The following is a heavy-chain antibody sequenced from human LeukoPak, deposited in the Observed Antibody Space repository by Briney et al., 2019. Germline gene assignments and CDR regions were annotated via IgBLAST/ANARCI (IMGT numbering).Heavy chain of an antibody. V-gene: IGHV3-23*01. J-gene: IGHJ4*02. D-gene: IGHD6-13*01. CDR1: GFTFSSYA. Sequence: GGSLRLSCAASGFTFSSYAMSWVRQAPGKGLKWVSAISGSGGSTYYADSVKGRFTISRDNSKNTLYLQMNSLRAEDTAVYYCAKKGQQLVTPTFDYWGQGTLVTVSS. CDR3: AKKGQQLVTPTFDY. CDR2: ISGSGGST.